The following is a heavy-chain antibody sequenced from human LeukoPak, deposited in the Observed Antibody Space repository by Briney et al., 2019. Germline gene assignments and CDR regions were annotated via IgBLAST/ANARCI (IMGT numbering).Heavy chain of an antibody. D-gene: IGHD4-23*01. CDR3: ARGHYGGNSDAFDI. CDR2: INWNGGST. CDR1: GFTFDDYG. Sequence: PGGSVRLSCAASGFTFDDYGMSWVRQAPGKGLEWVSGINWNGGSTGYADSVKGRFTIPRDNAKNSLYLQMNSLRAEDTALYHCARGHYGGNSDAFDIWGQGTMVTVSS. V-gene: IGHV3-20*01. J-gene: IGHJ3*02.